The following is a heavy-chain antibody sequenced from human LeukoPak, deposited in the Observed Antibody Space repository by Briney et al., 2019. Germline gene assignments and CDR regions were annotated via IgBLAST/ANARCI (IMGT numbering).Heavy chain of an antibody. CDR2: VKQDGSEK. J-gene: IGHJ4*02. V-gene: IGHV3-7*01. Sequence: GGSLRLSCAASGFTFSSYWMSWVRQAPGKGLEWVANVKQDGSEKYYVDSVKGRFTISRDNAKNLLYLQMNSLRAEDTAVYYCARDLPSSYYDSSGYYYEVGGYFDYWGQGTLVTVSS. CDR3: ARDLPSSYYDSSGYYYEVGGYFDY. CDR1: GFTFSSYW. D-gene: IGHD3-22*01.